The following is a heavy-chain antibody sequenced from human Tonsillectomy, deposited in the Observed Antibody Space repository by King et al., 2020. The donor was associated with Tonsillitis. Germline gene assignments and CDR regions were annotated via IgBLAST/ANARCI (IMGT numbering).Heavy chain of an antibody. J-gene: IGHJ4*02. Sequence: VQLVESGGGLVQPGGSLRLSCAASGFTFSSYSMNWVRQAPGKGLEWVSYISNSSSTIYYADSVKGRFTISRDNAKNSLYLQMNSLRAEDTAVYYCCSSGWDNWGQGTLVTVSS. CDR2: ISNSSSTI. V-gene: IGHV3-48*04. CDR1: GFTFSSYS. CDR3: CSSGWDN. D-gene: IGHD6-19*01.